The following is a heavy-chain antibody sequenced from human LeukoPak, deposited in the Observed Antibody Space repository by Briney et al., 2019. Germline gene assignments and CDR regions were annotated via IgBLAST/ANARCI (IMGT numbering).Heavy chain of an antibody. J-gene: IGHJ4*02. CDR2: ISSSSTYI. Sequence: GGSLRLSCAASGFTFSSYSMKWVRQAPGKGLEWVSSISSSSTYIYYADSVKGRFTISRDNAKNSLYLQMNSLRAEDTAVYYCARDGNYNDNPGWDSDHWGQGTLVTVSS. CDR3: ARDGNYNDNPGWDSDH. CDR1: GFTFSSYS. V-gene: IGHV3-21*01. D-gene: IGHD1-7*01.